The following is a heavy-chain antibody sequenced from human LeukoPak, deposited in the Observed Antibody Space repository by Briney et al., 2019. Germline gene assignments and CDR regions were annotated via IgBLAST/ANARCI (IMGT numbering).Heavy chain of an antibody. J-gene: IGHJ4*02. CDR2: IIPLKGTS. Sequence: ASVKASCKASGGTLSDHVISWVRQAPGHGLEWMGGIIPLKGTSKLTQKLQDRATISADESTNTVYMEVRSLRSEDTALYYCATYDVLTGFEYWGQGTLVTVSS. CDR1: GGTLSDHV. V-gene: IGHV1-69*13. CDR3: ATYDVLTGFEY. D-gene: IGHD3-9*01.